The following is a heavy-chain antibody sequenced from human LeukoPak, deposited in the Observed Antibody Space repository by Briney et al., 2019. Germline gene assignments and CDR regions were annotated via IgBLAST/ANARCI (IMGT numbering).Heavy chain of an antibody. J-gene: IGHJ4*02. D-gene: IGHD6-19*01. CDR3: ARVRSGWYDDY. CDR1: GFTFSDSW. CDR2: ISPTSDIV. V-gene: IGHV3-48*02. Sequence: PGGSLRLSCAASGFTFSDSWMHWVRQAPGKGLEWVSFISPTSDIVFYAASVKGRFTISRDNAKNSLYLQMNSLRDEDTAVYYCARVRSGWYDDYWGQGTLVTVSS.